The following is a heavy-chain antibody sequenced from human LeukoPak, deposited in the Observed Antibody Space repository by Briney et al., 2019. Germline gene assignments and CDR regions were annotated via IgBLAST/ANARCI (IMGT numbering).Heavy chain of an antibody. CDR2: IYTSGST. D-gene: IGHD6-13*01. V-gene: IGHV4-61*02. CDR3: ARLAMGEVAAAGGFDY. CDR1: GGSISSGSYY. J-gene: IGHJ4*02. Sequence: SQTLSLTCTVSGGSISSGSYYWSWIRQPAGKGLEWIGRIYTSGSTNYNPSLKSRVTISVDTSKIQFSLKLSSVTAADTAVYYCARLAMGEVAAAGGFDYWGQGTLVTVSS.